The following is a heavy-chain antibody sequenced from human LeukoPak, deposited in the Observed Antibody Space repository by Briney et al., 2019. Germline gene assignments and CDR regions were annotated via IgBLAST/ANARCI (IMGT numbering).Heavy chain of an antibody. CDR2: INPSGGST. CDR3: ARDPGSPWGEPYYYYMDV. CDR1: GYTFTNYY. Sequence: ASVKVSCKASGYTFTNYYMHWVRQAPGQGLEWMGIINPSGGSTSYAQKFQGRVTMTRDMSTSTVYMELSSLRYEDTAVYYCARDPGSPWGEPYYYYMDVWGKGTTVTVSS. J-gene: IGHJ6*03. V-gene: IGHV1-46*01. D-gene: IGHD3-16*01.